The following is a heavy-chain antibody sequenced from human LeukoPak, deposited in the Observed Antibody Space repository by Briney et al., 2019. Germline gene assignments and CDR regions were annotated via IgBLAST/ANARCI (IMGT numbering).Heavy chain of an antibody. CDR2: ISSSSSYI. Sequence: GGSLRLSCAASGLTFSSYSMNWVRQAPGKGLEWVSSISSSSSYIYYADSVKGRFTISRDNAKNSLYLQMNSLRAEDTAVYYCAGAGYYYGMDVWGKGTTVTVSS. CDR1: GLTFSSYS. V-gene: IGHV3-21*01. D-gene: IGHD3-10*01. CDR3: AGAGYYYGMDV. J-gene: IGHJ6*04.